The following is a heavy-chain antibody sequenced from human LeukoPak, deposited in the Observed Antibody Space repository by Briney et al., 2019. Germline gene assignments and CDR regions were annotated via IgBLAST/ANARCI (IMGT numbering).Heavy chain of an antibody. V-gene: IGHV3-30*18. J-gene: IGHJ4*02. D-gene: IGHD2-2*01. Sequence: PGGSLRLSCAASGFTFSSYGMHWVRQAPGKGLEWVAVISYDGSNKYYADSVKGRFTISRDNSKNTLYLQMNSLRAEDTAVYYCAKDGSSTSFLYFDYWGQGTLVTVSS. CDR2: ISYDGSNK. CDR1: GFTFSSYG. CDR3: AKDGSSTSFLYFDY.